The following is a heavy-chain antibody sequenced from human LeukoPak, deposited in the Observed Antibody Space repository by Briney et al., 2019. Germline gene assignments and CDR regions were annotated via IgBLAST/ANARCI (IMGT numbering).Heavy chain of an antibody. CDR1: GFTVSSNY. D-gene: IGHD2-15*01. V-gene: IGHV3-53*01. J-gene: IGHJ5*02. CDR2: IYSGGST. Sequence: GGSLRLSCAASGFTVSSNYMSWVRQAPGKGLEWVSVIYSGGSTYYADSVKGRFTISRDNSKSTLYIQMNSLRAEDTAVYYCAKGPPEYCSGGSCHSGRNWIDPWGQGTLVTVSS. CDR3: AKGPPEYCSGGSCHSGRNWIDP.